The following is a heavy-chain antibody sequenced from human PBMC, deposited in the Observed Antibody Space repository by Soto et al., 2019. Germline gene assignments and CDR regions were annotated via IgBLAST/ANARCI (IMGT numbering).Heavy chain of an antibody. Sequence: LSLTCTVSGGSISTITYYWGWIRQPPGKGLEWIGTIYYSGSTYYTPSLKSRVTISVDTSTNQFSLKLNDVTAADTTVYYCARHLYNYGSGSYFDYWGQGTPVTVSS. J-gene: IGHJ4*02. V-gene: IGHV4-39*01. CDR3: ARHLYNYGSGSYFDY. CDR1: GGSISTITYY. CDR2: IYYSGST. D-gene: IGHD3-10*01.